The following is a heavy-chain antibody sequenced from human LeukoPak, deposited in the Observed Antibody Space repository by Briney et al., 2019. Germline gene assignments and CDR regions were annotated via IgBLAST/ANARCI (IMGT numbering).Heavy chain of an antibody. CDR3: ARLSRFLRYYFDY. V-gene: IGHV3-53*01. CDR2: IYSGGST. Sequence: GGSLRLSCAASGFTVSSNYMSWVRQAPGKGLEWVSVIYSGGSTYYADSVKGRFTISRDNSKNTLYLQMNSLRAEDTAVYYCARLSRFLRYYFDYWGQGTLVTVSS. D-gene: IGHD3-3*02. CDR1: GFTVSSNY. J-gene: IGHJ4*02.